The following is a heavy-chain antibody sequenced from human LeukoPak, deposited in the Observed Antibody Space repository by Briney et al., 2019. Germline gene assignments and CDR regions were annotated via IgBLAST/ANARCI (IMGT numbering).Heavy chain of an antibody. V-gene: IGHV3-73*01. CDR3: TRHQTRYCSSTSCKGAFDI. D-gene: IGHD2-2*01. CDR1: GFTFSGSA. J-gene: IGHJ3*02. CDR2: IRSKASSYAT. Sequence: GGSLRLSCAASGFTFSGSAMHWVRQASGKGLEWVGRIRSKASSYATAYAASVKGRFTISRDDSKNTAYLQMNSLKTEDTAVYYCTRHQTRYCSSTSCKGAFDIWGQGTMVTVSS.